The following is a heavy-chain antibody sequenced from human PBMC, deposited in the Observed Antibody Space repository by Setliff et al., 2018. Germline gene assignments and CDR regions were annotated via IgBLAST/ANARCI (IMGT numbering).Heavy chain of an antibody. CDR1: GFTFNNYW. D-gene: IGHD2-15*01. Sequence: SCAASGFTFNNYWMHWVRQAPGEGLEWVAAIWFDGSNHYYVDSVKGRFIISRDNSKNTLYLQMNSLRAEDTAVYFCAKESGAHYFYYYYMDVWGKGTTVTVSS. CDR3: AKESGAHYFYYYYMDV. CDR2: IWFDGSNH. J-gene: IGHJ6*03. V-gene: IGHV3-33*06.